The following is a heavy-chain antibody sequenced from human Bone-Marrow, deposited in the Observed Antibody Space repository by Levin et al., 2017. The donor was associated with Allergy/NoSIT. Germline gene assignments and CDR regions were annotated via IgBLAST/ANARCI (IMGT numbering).Heavy chain of an antibody. V-gene: IGHV3-66*02. J-gene: IGHJ4*02. CDR3: TRAPGANGDY. D-gene: IGHD2-8*01. Sequence: GESLKISCAASGFTVSNNQMTWVRQAPGKGLEWVSVIYSGGGTHYADSVKGRFTISRDSSKNTLYLQMNSLRADDTAVYYCTRAPGANGDYWGQGTLVTVSS. CDR2: IYSGGGT. CDR1: GFTVSNNQ.